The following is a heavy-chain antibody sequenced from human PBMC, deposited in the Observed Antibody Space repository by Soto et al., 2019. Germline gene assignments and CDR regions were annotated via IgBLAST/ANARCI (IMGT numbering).Heavy chain of an antibody. J-gene: IGHJ3*01. CDR3: AKVDCTENRCHATG. CDR2: SIPILGLA. CDR1: GGTFNSYT. D-gene: IGHD2-21*01. Sequence: QVHLVQSGAEVKRPGSSVKVSCKASGGTFNSYTIGWVRQAPGQGLEWMGRSIPILGLANYARKFQGRVTITADKSTSTTYMELSSLRSEDTALYYCAKVDCTENRCHATGWGQGTMVIVSS. V-gene: IGHV1-69*02.